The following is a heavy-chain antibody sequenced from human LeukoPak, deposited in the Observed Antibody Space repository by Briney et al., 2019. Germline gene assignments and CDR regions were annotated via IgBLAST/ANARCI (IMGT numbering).Heavy chain of an antibody. D-gene: IGHD2-15*01. CDR1: GFTFSSYE. V-gene: IGHV3-48*03. Sequence: GGPLRLSCAASGFTFSSYEMNWVRQAPGKGLEWVSYISCSGSTIYYADSVKGRFTISRDNAKNSLYLQMNSLRAEDTAVYYCARDCGGGSCYGPYDSFDIWGQGTMVTVFS. J-gene: IGHJ3*02. CDR2: ISCSGSTI. CDR3: ARDCGGGSCYGPYDSFDI.